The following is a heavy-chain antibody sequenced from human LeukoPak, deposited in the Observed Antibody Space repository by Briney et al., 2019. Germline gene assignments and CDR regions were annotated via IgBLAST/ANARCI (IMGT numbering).Heavy chain of an antibody. CDR3: ARSETFYYFDY. D-gene: IGHD2/OR15-2a*01. CDR2: IYLCGST. Sequence: WETFALIRSVSCVCICSIMDYRGWIRQPPGNGLEWIGNIYLCGSTYYNPSLKKRFTISVDTSKTQFSLKVSSVTAADTAVYYCARSETFYYFDYWGQGTLVTVSS. CDR1: CVCICSIMDY. J-gene: IGHJ4*02. V-gene: IGHV4-39*07.